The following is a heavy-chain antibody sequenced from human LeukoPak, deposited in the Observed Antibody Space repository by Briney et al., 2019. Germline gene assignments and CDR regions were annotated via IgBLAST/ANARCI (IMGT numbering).Heavy chain of an antibody. Sequence: EWMGVINPSDGSTNYAQKFQGRVTMTRDTSTRTIYLQLSSLRSEDTAVYYCARDVAREFDYWGQGALVTVSS. V-gene: IGHV1-46*01. CDR3: ARDVAREFDY. CDR2: INPSDGST. D-gene: IGHD5-24*01. J-gene: IGHJ4*02.